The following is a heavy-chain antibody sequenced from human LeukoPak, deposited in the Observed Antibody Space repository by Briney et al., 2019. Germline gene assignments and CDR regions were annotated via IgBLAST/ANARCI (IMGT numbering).Heavy chain of an antibody. CDR2: IWNDGSDQ. Sequence: GGSLRLSCEASGFTFSSHGMHWVRQPPGKGLEWVGVIWNDGSDQYYGDSVRGRFTVSRDNLKSTLYLQMDSLRAEDTAVYYCAKYSGLAAWGQGTLVTVSS. D-gene: IGHD1-26*01. CDR1: GFTFSSHG. J-gene: IGHJ5*02. CDR3: AKYSGLAA. V-gene: IGHV3-33*06.